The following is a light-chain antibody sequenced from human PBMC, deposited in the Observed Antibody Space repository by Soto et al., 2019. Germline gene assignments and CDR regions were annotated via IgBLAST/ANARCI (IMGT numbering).Light chain of an antibody. CDR3: QQYGSSPLT. Sequence: EIVLTQSPATLSLSPGERATLSCGASQRVTSSHLAWYQQKPGLAPRLLIYDASSRATGIPDRFSGSGSGTDFTLTISRLEPEDFAVYYCQQYGSSPLTFGQGTRLEIK. J-gene: IGKJ5*01. CDR2: DAS. V-gene: IGKV3D-20*01. CDR1: QRVTSSH.